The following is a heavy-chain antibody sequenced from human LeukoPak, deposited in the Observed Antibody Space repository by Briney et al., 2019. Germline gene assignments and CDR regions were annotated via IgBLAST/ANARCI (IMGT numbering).Heavy chain of an antibody. CDR1: GFTFSSVW. J-gene: IGHJ6*02. CDR2: IKSKIDGGTT. Sequence: GGSLRLSCAASGFTFSSVWMSWVRQAPGKGLEWVGRIKSKIDGGTTDYAAPVKGRFTISRDDSKDTLYLQMNSLKTEDTAVYYCARDRVGISWYSSSWYYYCGMDVWGQGTTVTVSS. D-gene: IGHD6-13*01. V-gene: IGHV3-15*01. CDR3: ARDRVGISWYSSSWYYYCGMDV.